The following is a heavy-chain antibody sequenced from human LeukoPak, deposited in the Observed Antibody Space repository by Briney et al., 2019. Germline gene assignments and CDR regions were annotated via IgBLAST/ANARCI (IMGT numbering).Heavy chain of an antibody. CDR2: INPNSGNT. CDR1: EYTFTNYD. Sequence: ASVKVSCKASEYTFTNYDINWVRQATGQGLEWMGWINPNSGNTGYTQKFQGRVTMTRNTSLSTAYMELSSLRSEDTAVYYCTKETSSRYFDYWGQGTLVTVSS. CDR3: TKETSSRYFDY. V-gene: IGHV1-8*01. J-gene: IGHJ4*02.